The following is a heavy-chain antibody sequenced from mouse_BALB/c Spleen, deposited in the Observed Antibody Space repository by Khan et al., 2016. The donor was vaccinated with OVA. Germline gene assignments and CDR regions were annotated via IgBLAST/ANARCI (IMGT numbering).Heavy chain of an antibody. CDR2: INPSTGYT. CDR1: GYTFTSYW. V-gene: IGHV1-7*01. D-gene: IGHD1-1*01. Sequence: VQLKESGAELAKPGASVKMSCKASGYTFTSYWMHWVKQRPGQGLEWIGYINPSTGYTEYNQKFTDKATLTADKSSSTAYMQLSSLTSEDSAVYYCVNHGSSSAWFTYWGQGTLVTVSA. J-gene: IGHJ3*01. CDR3: VNHGSSSAWFTY.